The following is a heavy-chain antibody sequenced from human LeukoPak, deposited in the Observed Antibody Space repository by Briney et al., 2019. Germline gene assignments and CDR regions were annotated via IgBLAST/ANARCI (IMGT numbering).Heavy chain of an antibody. Sequence: SVKVSCKASGGTFSSYAISWVRQAPGQGLEWMGGIIPIFGTANYAQKFQGRVTITADESTSTAYMELSSLRSEDTAAYYCATGGSYPLDYYYYYGMDVWGQGTTVTVSS. J-gene: IGHJ6*02. D-gene: IGHD1-26*01. CDR1: GGTFSSYA. CDR2: IIPIFGTA. CDR3: ATGGSYPLDYYYYYGMDV. V-gene: IGHV1-69*13.